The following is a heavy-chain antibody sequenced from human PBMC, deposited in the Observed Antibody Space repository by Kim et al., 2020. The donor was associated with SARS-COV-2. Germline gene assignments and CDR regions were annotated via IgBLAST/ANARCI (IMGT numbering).Heavy chain of an antibody. V-gene: IGHV3-21*01. CDR3: ASVAAGMAAAGS. Sequence: YYADSVKGRFTISRDNAKNSLYLQMNSLRAEDTAVYYCASVAAGMAAAGSWGQGTLVTVSS. D-gene: IGHD6-13*01. J-gene: IGHJ5*02.